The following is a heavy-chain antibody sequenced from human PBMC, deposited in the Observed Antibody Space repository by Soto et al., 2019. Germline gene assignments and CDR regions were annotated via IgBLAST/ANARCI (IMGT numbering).Heavy chain of an antibody. CDR3: ARGTFNTISFDF. J-gene: IGHJ4*01. V-gene: IGHV4-31*03. D-gene: IGHD2-2*01. Sequence: TLSLTCSVSGGSITTGGTYWSWARLLPGKGLQWVGYIYYTGAAYYNPALKSRVTISLDTSENRFSLKLTSVTAADTAVYYCARGTFNTISFDFWGHGRQVTVSS. CDR2: IYYTGAA. CDR1: GGSITTGGTY.